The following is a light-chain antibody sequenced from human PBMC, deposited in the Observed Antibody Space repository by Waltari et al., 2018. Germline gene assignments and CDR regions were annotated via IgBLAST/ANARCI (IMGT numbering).Light chain of an antibody. J-gene: IGKJ2*01. CDR1: QSVLSSSNNKNY. Sequence: IVLTQSPDSLAVPLGERATINCKSSQSVLSSSNNKNYLCWYPQKPVQPPKLFITWSSTRESGVPDRFSGSGSGTDFTLTISSLQAEDGAVYFCQQCYTFPYTFGQGTKLEIK. V-gene: IGKV4-1*01. CDR2: WSS. CDR3: QQCYTFPYT.